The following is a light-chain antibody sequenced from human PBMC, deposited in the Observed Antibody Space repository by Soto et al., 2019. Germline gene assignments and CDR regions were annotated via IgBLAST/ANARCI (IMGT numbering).Light chain of an antibody. Sequence: QSVLTQAPAVSAAPGQNVTISCSRRSSNIGNNFVAWFQQLPGTAPKLLIYDKDKRPSGILERFSGSKSGTSATLAITGLQTGDEADYYCGTWDSGLRGWVFGGGTKVTVL. J-gene: IGLJ3*02. CDR2: DKD. V-gene: IGLV1-51*01. CDR3: GTWDSGLRGWV. CDR1: SSNIGNNF.